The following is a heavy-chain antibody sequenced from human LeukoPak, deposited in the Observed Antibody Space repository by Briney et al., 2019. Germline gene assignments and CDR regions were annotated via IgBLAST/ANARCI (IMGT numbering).Heavy chain of an antibody. CDR1: GYSFTSYW. CDR2: IYPGDSDT. J-gene: IGHJ3*02. V-gene: IGHV5-51*01. CDR3: ARGHYYYDSSGYYYHNAFDI. Sequence: GESLKISCKGSGYSFTSYWIGWVRQMPGKGLEWMGIIYPGDSDTRYSPSFQGQVTISADKSISTAYLQWSSLKASDTAMYYCARGHYYYDSSGYYYHNAFDIWGQGTMVTVS. D-gene: IGHD3-22*01.